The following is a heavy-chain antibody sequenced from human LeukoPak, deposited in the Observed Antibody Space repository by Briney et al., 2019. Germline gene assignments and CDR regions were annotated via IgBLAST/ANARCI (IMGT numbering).Heavy chain of an antibody. J-gene: IGHJ4*02. D-gene: IGHD3-10*01. CDR2: ISNSGEST. CDR1: GFTFSSYA. Sequence: GGSLRLSCAASGFTFSSYAMNWVRQAPGKGLEWVSTISNSGESTYYADSVKGRFTISRDNSKNTLFLQMNSLRAEDTAVYYCAKGAMVRGVLDYWGQGTLVPVSS. CDR3: AKGAMVRGVLDY. V-gene: IGHV3-23*01.